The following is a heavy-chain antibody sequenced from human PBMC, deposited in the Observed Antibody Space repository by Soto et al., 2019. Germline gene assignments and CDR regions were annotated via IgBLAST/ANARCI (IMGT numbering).Heavy chain of an antibody. CDR3: ARDPHYFYDSTGYYDC. CDR1: GFTFSSYA. Sequence: GGSLRLSCAASGFTFSSYAMHWVRQAPGKGLEWVAVITYDGSNTNYADSVKGRFTISRDNAKNTLYLQMNSLRAEDTAVYYCARDPHYFYDSTGYYDCWAQGTLVILSS. V-gene: IGHV3-30*04. CDR2: ITYDGSNT. J-gene: IGHJ4*02. D-gene: IGHD3-22*01.